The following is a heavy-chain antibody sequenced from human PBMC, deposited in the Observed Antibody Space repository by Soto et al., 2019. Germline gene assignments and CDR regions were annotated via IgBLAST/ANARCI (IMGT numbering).Heavy chain of an antibody. Sequence: GGSLRLSCATSGFTFSNFVMRWVRQTPGKGLEWVSTITSTGGDTYYTDSVKGRFTISRDNSKNTLYLQMSSLRAEDTALYYCTKASSDRHHMDVWGQGTTVTVSS. J-gene: IGHJ6*02. CDR3: TKASSDRHHMDV. V-gene: IGHV3-23*01. CDR1: GFTFSNFV. CDR2: ITSTGGDT.